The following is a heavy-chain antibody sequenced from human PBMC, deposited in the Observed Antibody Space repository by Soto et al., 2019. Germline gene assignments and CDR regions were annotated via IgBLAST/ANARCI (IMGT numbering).Heavy chain of an antibody. D-gene: IGHD4-17*01. V-gene: IGHV3-23*01. CDR1: GFTFSSYA. J-gene: IGHJ6*02. Sequence: EVQLLESGGGLVQPGGSLRLSCAASGFTFSSYAMSWVRQAPGMGLEWVSVISGSGYATYYADSVKGRFNVSRDNSNNTVYLQMNSLRAEDTAVYYCAKEETVLVNYYYYYGMDVWGQGTTVTVSS. CDR2: ISGSGYAT. CDR3: AKEETVLVNYYYYYGMDV.